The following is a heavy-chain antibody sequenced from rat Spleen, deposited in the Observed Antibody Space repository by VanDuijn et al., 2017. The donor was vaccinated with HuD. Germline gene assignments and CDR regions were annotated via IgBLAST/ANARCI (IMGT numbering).Heavy chain of an antibody. D-gene: IGHD1-3*01. V-gene: IGHV5-20*01. CDR1: GFTFSAYD. J-gene: IGHJ2*01. CDR3: TRGGFYRY. Sequence: EVQLVESGGGLVQPGRSLKLSCAASGFTFSAYDMAWVRQAPTKGLEWVASIGPSGSTYYPDSVKGRFTISRDNAKSTLYMQMDSLRSEDTATYYCTRGGFYRYWGQGVMVTVSS. CDR2: IGPSGST.